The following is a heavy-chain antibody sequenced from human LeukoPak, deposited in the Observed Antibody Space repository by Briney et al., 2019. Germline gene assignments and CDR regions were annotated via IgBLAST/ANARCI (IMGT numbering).Heavy chain of an antibody. V-gene: IGHV3-11*01. CDR2: ISSSGSTI. D-gene: IGHD3-22*01. Sequence: GGSLRLSCAASGFTFSDYYMSWIRQAPGNGLEWVSYISSSGSTIYYADSVKGRFTISRDNAKNSLYLQMNSLRAEDTAVYYCAREAYYYDSSGYYKFDYWGQGTLVTVSS. CDR1: GFTFSDYY. J-gene: IGHJ4*02. CDR3: AREAYYYDSSGYYKFDY.